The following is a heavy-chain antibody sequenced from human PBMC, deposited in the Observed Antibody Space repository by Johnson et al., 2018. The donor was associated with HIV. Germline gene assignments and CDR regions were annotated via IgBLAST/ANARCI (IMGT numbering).Heavy chain of an antibody. D-gene: IGHD7-27*01. V-gene: IGHV3-20*04. CDR3: ARDPTTKDSRRTGDFGAFDM. J-gene: IGHJ3*02. Sequence: VQLVESGGGVVRPGGSLGLSCAVSGFTVDDYAMSWVRQVPGKGLEWVPGIDWSGGNIGSGDSVKGRSTISRAIAKNLLYLQTNSLRADDTALDYCARDPTTKDSRRTGDFGAFDMWGQGTMVTVSS. CDR2: IDWSGGNI. CDR1: GFTVDDYA.